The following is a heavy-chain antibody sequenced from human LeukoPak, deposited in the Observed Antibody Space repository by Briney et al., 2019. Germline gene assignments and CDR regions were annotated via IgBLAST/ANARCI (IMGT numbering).Heavy chain of an antibody. CDR3: ARLVLGVYYYDY. Sequence: ASVKVSCKASGGTFSSYAISWVRQAPGQGLEWMGWINPNSGDTNYAQKFQGRVTMTRDTSISTAYMDLSRLRSDDTAVYYCARLVLGVYYYDYWGQGTLVTVSS. CDR2: INPNSGDT. CDR1: GGTFSSYA. J-gene: IGHJ4*02. V-gene: IGHV1-2*02.